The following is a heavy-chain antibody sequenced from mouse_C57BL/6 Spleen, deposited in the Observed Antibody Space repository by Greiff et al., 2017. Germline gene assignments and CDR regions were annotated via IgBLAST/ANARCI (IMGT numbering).Heavy chain of an antibody. CDR3: AREGTTVVATGYFDD. V-gene: IGHV1-55*01. CDR1: GYTFTSYW. Sequence: QVQLQQPGAELVKPGASVKMSCKASGYTFTSYWITWVKQRPGQGLEWIGDIYPGSGSTNYNEKFKSKATLTVDTSSSTAYMQLSSLTSEDSAVYYCAREGTTVVATGYFDDWGQGTTLTVSS. J-gene: IGHJ2*01. D-gene: IGHD1-1*01. CDR2: IYPGSGST.